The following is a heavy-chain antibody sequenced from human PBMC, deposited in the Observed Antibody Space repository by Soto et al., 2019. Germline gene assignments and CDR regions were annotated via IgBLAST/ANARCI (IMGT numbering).Heavy chain of an antibody. CDR1: GFNFRIYT. CDR2: ISSSSSYI. D-gene: IGHD2-15*01. CDR3: ARTWALGELLRNWFDP. V-gene: IGHV3-21*01. Sequence: GGSLRLSCVGSGFNFRIYTMNWVRQAPGKGPEWVSSISSSSSYIYYADSVKGRFTISRDNAKNSLYLQMNSLRAEDTAVYYCARTWALGELLRNWFDPWGQGTLVTVSS. J-gene: IGHJ5*02.